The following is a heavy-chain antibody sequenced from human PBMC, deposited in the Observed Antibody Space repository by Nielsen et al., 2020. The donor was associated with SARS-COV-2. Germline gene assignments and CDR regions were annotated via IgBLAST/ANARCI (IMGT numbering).Heavy chain of an antibody. CDR3: ARDPGNSNWYTSLYAFDI. CDR2: FYYSGST. D-gene: IGHD6-13*01. V-gene: IGHV4-59*02. Sequence: SETLSLTCTVSGVSVSTYYWNWIRQPPGKGLEWIGSFYYSGSTNYNPSLKSRVTISVDTSKNQFSLKLTSVTAADTAVYYCARDPGNSNWYTSLYAFDIWGRGTVVTVSS. J-gene: IGHJ3*02. CDR1: GVSVSTYY.